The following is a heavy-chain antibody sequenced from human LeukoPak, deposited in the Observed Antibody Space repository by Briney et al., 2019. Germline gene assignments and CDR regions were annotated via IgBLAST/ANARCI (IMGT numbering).Heavy chain of an antibody. CDR3: AKFPSDCSGRHCYQRQFDS. D-gene: IGHD2-15*01. J-gene: IGHJ4*02. V-gene: IGHV3-23*01. CDR1: GFTFSKYA. Sequence: GGSLRLSCVASGFTFSKYAISWVRQAPGKGLQWVLSVGGGQSDTYYAGSVKGRFTIYRDSSKETVYLQLNSLRPDDTAVYYCAKFPSDCSGRHCYQRQFDSWGQGTLVTVSS. CDR2: VGGGQSDT.